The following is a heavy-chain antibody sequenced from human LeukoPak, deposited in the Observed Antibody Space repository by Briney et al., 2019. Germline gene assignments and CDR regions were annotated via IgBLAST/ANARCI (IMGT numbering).Heavy chain of an antibody. J-gene: IGHJ6*02. Sequence: PSETLSLTCAVYGGSFSGYYWSWIRQPPGKGLEWIGEINHSGNTNYNPSLKSRVTISVDTSKNQFSLKLSSVTAADTAVYYCASLDYYYYYGMDVWGQGTTVTVSS. CDR1: GGSFSGYY. V-gene: IGHV4-34*01. CDR2: INHSGNT. CDR3: ASLDYYYYYGMDV.